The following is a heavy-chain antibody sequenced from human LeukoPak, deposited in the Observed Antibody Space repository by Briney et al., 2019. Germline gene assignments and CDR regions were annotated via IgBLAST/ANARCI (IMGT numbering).Heavy chain of an antibody. CDR3: AKGSNILTGADYYFDY. V-gene: IGHV3-23*01. CDR1: GFTFSSYA. Sequence: GSLRLSCAASGFTFSSYAMSWVRQGPGKGLEWVSAISGSGGSTYYADSVKGRFTISRDNSKNTLYLQMNSLRAEDTAVYYCAKGSNILTGADYYFDYWGQGTLVTVSS. J-gene: IGHJ4*02. D-gene: IGHD3-9*01. CDR2: ISGSGGST.